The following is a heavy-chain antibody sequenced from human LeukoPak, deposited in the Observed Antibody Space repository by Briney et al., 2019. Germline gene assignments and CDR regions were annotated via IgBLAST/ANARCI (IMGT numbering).Heavy chain of an antibody. CDR1: GFTVSSNS. Sequence: PGGSLRLSCTVSGFTVSSNSMSWVRQAPGKGLEWVSFIYSDNTHYSDSVKGRFTISRDNAKNTLYLQMNSLRAEDTAVYYCARVHGETNLGFDPWGQGTLVTVSS. CDR2: IYSDNT. J-gene: IGHJ5*02. CDR3: ARVHGETNLGFDP. V-gene: IGHV3-53*01.